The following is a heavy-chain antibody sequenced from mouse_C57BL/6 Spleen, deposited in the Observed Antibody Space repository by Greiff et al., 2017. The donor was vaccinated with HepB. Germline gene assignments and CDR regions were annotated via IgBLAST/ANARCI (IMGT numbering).Heavy chain of an antibody. CDR2: INPNNGGT. J-gene: IGHJ4*01. D-gene: IGHD1-1*01. CDR1: GYTFTDYY. V-gene: IGHV1-26*01. Sequence: VQLQQSGPELVKPGASVKISCKASGYTFTDYYMNWVKQSHGKSLEWIGDINPNNGGTSYNQKFKGKATLTVDKSSSTAYMELRSLTSEDSAVYYCARPSYGSSYDWGMDYWGQGTSVTVSS. CDR3: ARPSYGSSYDWGMDY.